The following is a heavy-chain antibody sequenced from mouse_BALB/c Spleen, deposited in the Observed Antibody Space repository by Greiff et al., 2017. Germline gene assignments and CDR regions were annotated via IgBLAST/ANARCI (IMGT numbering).Heavy chain of an antibody. CDR3: ASIYYGYDAGFGY. J-gene: IGHJ2*01. V-gene: IGHV3-6*02. CDR1: GYSITSGYY. Sequence: EVKLQESGPGLVKPSQSLSLTCSVTGYSITSGYYWNWIRQFPGNKLEWMGYISYDGSNNYNPSLKNRISITRDTSKNQFFLKLNSVTTEDTATYYCASIYYGYDAGFGYWGQGTTLTVSS. D-gene: IGHD2-2*01. CDR2: ISYDGSN.